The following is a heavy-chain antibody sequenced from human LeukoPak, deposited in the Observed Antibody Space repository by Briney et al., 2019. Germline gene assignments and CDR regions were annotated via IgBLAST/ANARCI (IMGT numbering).Heavy chain of an antibody. CDR3: ARPLRYYGSGSYDAFDI. J-gene: IGHJ3*02. Sequence: PSETLSLTCAVYGGSFSGYYWSCIRQPRGKGLELIVEINHSGSTNYNPSLKSRVTISVDTSKSQFSLKLSSVTAADTDVYYCARPLRYYGSGSYDAFDIWGQGTMVTVSS. CDR2: INHSGST. CDR1: GGSFSGYY. D-gene: IGHD3-10*01. V-gene: IGHV4-34*01.